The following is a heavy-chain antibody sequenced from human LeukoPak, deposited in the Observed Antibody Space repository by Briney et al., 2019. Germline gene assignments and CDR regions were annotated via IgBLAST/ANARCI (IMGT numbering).Heavy chain of an antibody. CDR1: GYSFTSHW. J-gene: IGHJ3*02. CDR2: IYPGDSET. V-gene: IGHV5-51*01. Sequence: GESLKISCKGSGYSFTSHWIGWVRQMPGKGLEWMGIIYPGDSETRYSPSFQGQVTISADKSISTAYLQWSSLKASDTAMYYCARRYYYDSSGYYLAHDAFDIWGQGTMVTVSS. D-gene: IGHD3-22*01. CDR3: ARRYYYDSSGYYLAHDAFDI.